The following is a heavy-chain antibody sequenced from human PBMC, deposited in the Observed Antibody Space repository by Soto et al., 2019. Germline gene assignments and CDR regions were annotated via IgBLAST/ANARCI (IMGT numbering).Heavy chain of an antibody. J-gene: IGHJ6*02. V-gene: IGHV3-23*01. Sequence: GGSLRLSCAASGFTFSSYAMSWVRQAPGKGLEWVSAISGSGGSTYYADSVKGRFTISRDNSKNTLYLQMNSLRAEDTAVYYCAKVKYSSSSGKIYYYGMDVWGQGTTVT. D-gene: IGHD6-6*01. CDR1: GFTFSSYA. CDR3: AKVKYSSSSGKIYYYGMDV. CDR2: ISGSGGST.